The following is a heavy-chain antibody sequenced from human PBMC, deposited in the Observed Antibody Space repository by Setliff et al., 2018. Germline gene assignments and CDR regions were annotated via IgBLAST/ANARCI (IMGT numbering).Heavy chain of an antibody. Sequence: GGSLRLSCAASGFAVRSSFMSWVRQAPGKGLEWVANIKQDGSEKYYADSVKGRFTISRDNAKNTVYLQMNSLRVEDTAVYYCIRDWGGVGATNGFDIWGQGTMVTVSS. CDR1: GFAVRSSF. J-gene: IGHJ3*02. CDR2: IKQDGSEK. CDR3: IRDWGGVGATNGFDI. D-gene: IGHD1-26*01. V-gene: IGHV3-7*04.